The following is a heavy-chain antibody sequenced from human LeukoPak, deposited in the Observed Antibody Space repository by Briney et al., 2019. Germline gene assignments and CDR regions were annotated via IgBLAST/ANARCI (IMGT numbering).Heavy chain of an antibody. D-gene: IGHD6-13*01. J-gene: IGHJ3*01. CDR3: ARDGGSSWYGAFDV. CDR1: GFTFSSYS. Sequence: GVSLRLSCAASGFTFSSYSMNWVRQAPGKGLEWVSYISSSGSAIYYADSVKGRFTISRDNAKNSLYLQMNILRVDDMAVYYCARDGGSSWYGAFDVWGQGTMVTVSS. V-gene: IGHV3-48*01. CDR2: ISSSGSAI.